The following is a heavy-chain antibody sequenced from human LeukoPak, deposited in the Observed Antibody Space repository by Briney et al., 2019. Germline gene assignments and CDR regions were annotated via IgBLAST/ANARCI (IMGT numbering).Heavy chain of an antibody. CDR1: GYTFTSYA. CDR2: INTNTGNP. D-gene: IGHD3-10*01. V-gene: IGHV7-4-1*02. CDR3: ARAGELLWFEYYYGMDV. J-gene: IGHJ6*02. Sequence: GASVKVSCKASGYTFTSYAMNWVRQAPGQGLEWMGWINTNTGNPTYAQGFTGRFVFSLDTSVSTAYLQISSLKAEDTAVYYCARAGELLWFEYYYGMDVWGQGTTVTVSS.